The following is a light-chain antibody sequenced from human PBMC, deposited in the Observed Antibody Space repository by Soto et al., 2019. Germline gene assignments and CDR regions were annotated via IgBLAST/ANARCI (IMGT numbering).Light chain of an antibody. CDR1: SSDVGGYNY. CDR3: SSYTSSSTYV. Sequence: QSVLTQPASVSGSPGQSITISCTGTSSDVGGYNYVSWYQQHPGKAPKLMIYEVSNRPSGASNRFSGSKSANTASLTISGLQAEDEADYYCSSYTSSSTYVFGTGTKVTVL. CDR2: EVS. V-gene: IGLV2-14*01. J-gene: IGLJ1*01.